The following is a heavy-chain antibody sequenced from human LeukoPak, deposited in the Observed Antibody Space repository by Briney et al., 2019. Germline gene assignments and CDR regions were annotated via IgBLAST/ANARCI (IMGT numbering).Heavy chain of an antibody. V-gene: IGHV3-33*07. CDR2: IRSDGNNE. J-gene: IGHJ4*02. CDR3: ARDGLTDSSGYTVIDN. CDR1: GFSFSSYA. Sequence: PGGSLRLSCAASGFSFSSYAMYWVRQAPGKGLGWVAVIRSDGNNEYYSDSVKGRFTISRDNSNNTLYLEMNSLRAEDTAVYYCARDGLTDSSGYTVIDNWGQGTLVTVSS. D-gene: IGHD3-22*01.